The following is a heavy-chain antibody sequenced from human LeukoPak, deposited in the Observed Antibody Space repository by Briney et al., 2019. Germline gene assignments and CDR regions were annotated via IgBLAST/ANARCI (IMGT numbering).Heavy chain of an antibody. CDR3: ANLPRGAY. CDR1: GFTVSSNY. V-gene: IGHV3-53*01. Sequence: GGSLRLSCAASGFTVSSNYMTWVRQAPGKGLEWVSIIYSSGSTYYADSLKGRFTMSRDNSKNIVYLQINGLRADDTAVYYCANLPRGAYWGQGTLVTVSS. J-gene: IGHJ4*02. D-gene: IGHD3-10*01. CDR2: IYSSGST.